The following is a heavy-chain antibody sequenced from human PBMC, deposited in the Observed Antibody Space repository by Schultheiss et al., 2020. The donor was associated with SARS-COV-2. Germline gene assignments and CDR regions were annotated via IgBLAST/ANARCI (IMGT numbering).Heavy chain of an antibody. V-gene: IGHV3-23*01. CDR1: GFTFSSYA. Sequence: GESLKISCAASGFTFSSYAMNWVRQAPGKGLEWVSGITGNGGNTDYADSVKGRFTVSRDNSKNTLYLQMDSLRDDDTAVYYCAIRRILGTPSSGDWGQGTLVTVSS. D-gene: IGHD1-26*01. J-gene: IGHJ4*02. CDR2: ITGNGGNT. CDR3: AIRRILGTPSSGD.